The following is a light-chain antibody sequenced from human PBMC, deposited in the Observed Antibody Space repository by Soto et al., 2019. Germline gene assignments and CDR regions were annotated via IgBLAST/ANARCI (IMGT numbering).Light chain of an antibody. Sequence: EIVLTQSPGTLSLSPGERATLSCRASQSISSSYLAWYQQKPGQAPRPLIYGASSRATGIPDRFGGSGSGTDLTITINRLEPEDFEVYYCQQYDSSPRTFGQGTKVDI. CDR3: QQYDSSPRT. J-gene: IGKJ1*01. CDR2: GAS. V-gene: IGKV3-20*01. CDR1: QSISSSY.